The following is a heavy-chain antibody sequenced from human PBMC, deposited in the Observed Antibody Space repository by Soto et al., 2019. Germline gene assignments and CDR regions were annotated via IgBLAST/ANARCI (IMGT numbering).Heavy chain of an antibody. CDR2: TYYRSKRFH. CDR3: ARLELEPFFTPIYNYFGMDV. D-gene: IGHD1-26*01. CDR1: VDSVSSNGAA. Sequence: SQILSLTCSMSVDSVSSNGAAWNWIIPSPSRGLEWLGRTYYRSKRFHEYAVSVRRRIIVKPDTAKNQISLQLDLLTPEDEAVDYCARLELEPFFTPIYNYFGMDVWGHGTTVTVSS. V-gene: IGHV6-1*01. J-gene: IGHJ6*02.